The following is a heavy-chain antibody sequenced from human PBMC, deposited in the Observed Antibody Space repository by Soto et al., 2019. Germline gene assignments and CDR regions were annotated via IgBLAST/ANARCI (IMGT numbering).Heavy chain of an antibody. Sequence: QVQLVQSGAEVKKPGSSLKVSCKSSGGTFSSYAISWVRQAPGQGLEWLGGIIPIFNKVNYAQKSQGRVTLTADDSTSTAYMELSSLRSDDTAVYYCARAPIRLYSGDNCYSGLDSWGQGTLVIVSS. CDR1: GGTFSSYA. CDR2: IIPIFNKV. J-gene: IGHJ4*02. V-gene: IGHV1-69*12. D-gene: IGHD2-15*01. CDR3: ARAPIRLYSGDNCYSGLDS.